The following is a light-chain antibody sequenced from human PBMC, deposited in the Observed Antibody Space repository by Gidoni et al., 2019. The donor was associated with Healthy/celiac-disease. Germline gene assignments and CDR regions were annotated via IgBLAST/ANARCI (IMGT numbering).Light chain of an antibody. CDR1: SSNIGSNT. CDR3: AAWDDSLNDVV. V-gene: IGLV1-44*01. CDR2: SNN. J-gene: IGLJ2*01. Sequence: QSVLTQPPSASGTPGQRVTISCSGSSSNIGSNTVNWYQPLPGTAPKVLIYSNNQRPSGVPDRFSGSKSGTSASLAISGLQSEDEADYYCAAWDDSLNDVVFGGGTKVTVL.